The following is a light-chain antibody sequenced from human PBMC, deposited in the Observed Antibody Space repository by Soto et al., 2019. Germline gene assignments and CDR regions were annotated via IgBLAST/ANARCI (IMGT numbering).Light chain of an antibody. CDR1: QSVSSSY. CDR2: GAS. J-gene: IGKJ1*01. Sequence: EIVLTQSPGTLSLSPGDRATLSCRASQSVSSSYLAWYQQKPGQAPRLLIYGASSRAAGIPDRVSGSGSGTDFARTISGLEPEAFAVYYCYPYGRSPWTFGQATQVEVK. V-gene: IGKV3-20*01. CDR3: YPYGRSPWT.